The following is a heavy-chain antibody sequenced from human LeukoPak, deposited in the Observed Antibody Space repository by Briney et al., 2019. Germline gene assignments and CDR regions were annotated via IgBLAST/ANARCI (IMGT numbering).Heavy chain of an antibody. J-gene: IGHJ4*02. D-gene: IGHD3-10*01. Sequence: GGSLRLSCAASGFTFSSYGMHWVRQAPGKGLEWVAVIWFDGGDKYYADSVRGRFTISRDNSNNTVYLQMNSLRAEDTAVYYCARRNREYYFDYWGQGTLVTVSS. CDR2: IWFDGGDK. CDR1: GFTFSSYG. V-gene: IGHV3-33*01. CDR3: ARRNREYYFDY.